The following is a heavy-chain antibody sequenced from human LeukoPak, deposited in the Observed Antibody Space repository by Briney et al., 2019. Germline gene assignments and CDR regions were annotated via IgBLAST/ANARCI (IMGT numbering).Heavy chain of an antibody. CDR1: GGSISSGSYY. J-gene: IGHJ4*02. CDR3: ARPLEATLTVPFDY. V-gene: IGHV4-61*02. Sequence: SQTLSLTCTVFGGSISSGSYYWSWIRQPAGKGLEWIGRIYTSGSTNYNPSLKSRVTISVDTSKNQFSLKLSSVTAADTAVYYCARPLEATLTVPFDYWGQGILVTVSS. CDR2: IYTSGST. D-gene: IGHD5-12*01.